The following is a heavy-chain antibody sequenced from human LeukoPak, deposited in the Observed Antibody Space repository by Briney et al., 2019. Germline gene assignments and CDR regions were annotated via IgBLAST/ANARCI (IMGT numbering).Heavy chain of an antibody. V-gene: IGHV3-9*01. CDR2: ISWNSGSI. D-gene: IGHD6-6*01. CDR3: ARARRGYYFDY. CDR1: GFTFRTYW. Sequence: GGSLRLSCAVSGFTFRTYWMHWVRQAPGKGLEWVSGISWNSGSIGYADSVKGRFTISRDNAKNSLYLQMNSLRAEDTALYYCARARRGYYFDYWGQGTLVTVSS. J-gene: IGHJ4*02.